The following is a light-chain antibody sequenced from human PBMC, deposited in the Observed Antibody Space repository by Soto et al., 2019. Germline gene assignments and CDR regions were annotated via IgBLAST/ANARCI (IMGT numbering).Light chain of an antibody. J-gene: IGKJ5*01. CDR2: DAS. Sequence: EIVLTQSPATLSLSPGERATLSCRASQSVSSSLAWYQQKPGQAPRLLIYDASNRATGIPARFRGSGSGTDFTLTISSLEPEDFAVYYCQQCNNWPLTFGQGTRLEIK. V-gene: IGKV3-11*01. CDR3: QQCNNWPLT. CDR1: QSVSSS.